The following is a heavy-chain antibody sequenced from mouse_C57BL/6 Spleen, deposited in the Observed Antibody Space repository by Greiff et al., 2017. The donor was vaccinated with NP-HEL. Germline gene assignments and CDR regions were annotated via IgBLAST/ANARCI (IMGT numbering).Heavy chain of an antibody. J-gene: IGHJ4*01. D-gene: IGHD4-1*01. CDR1: GFTFSSYA. CDR2: ISDGGSYT. CDR3: ARDGNWDLYAMDY. V-gene: IGHV5-4*01. Sequence: EVMLVESGGGLVKPGGSLKLSCAASGFTFSSYAMSWVRQTPEKRLEWVATISDGGSYTYYPDNVKGRFTISRDNAKNKLYLQMSHLKSEDTAMYYCARDGNWDLYAMDYWGQGTSVTVSS.